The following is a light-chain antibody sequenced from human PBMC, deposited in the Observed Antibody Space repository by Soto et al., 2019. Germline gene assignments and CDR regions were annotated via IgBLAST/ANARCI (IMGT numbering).Light chain of an antibody. CDR3: SSYTTTSSFEV. V-gene: IGLV2-14*01. Sequence: QSALTQPASVSGSPGQSITISCTGTSSDVGGYNSVSWYQQHPDKAPTLIIYEVSNRPSGVSNRFSGSKSGNTASLTISGRQAEDEADYYCSSYTTTSSFEVFGGGTKLTVL. CDR2: EVS. J-gene: IGLJ3*02. CDR1: SSDVGGYNS.